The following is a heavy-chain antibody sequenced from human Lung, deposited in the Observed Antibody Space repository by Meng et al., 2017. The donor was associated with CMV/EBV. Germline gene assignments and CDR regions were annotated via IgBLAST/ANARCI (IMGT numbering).Heavy chain of an antibody. CDR2: INHSGST. V-gene: IGHV4-34*01. CDR1: FSGYY. CDR3: ARATLYCSGGSCYTNWSDP. Sequence: FSGYYWSWIRQPPGKGLEWIGEINHSGSTNYNPSLKSRVTISVDTSKNQFSLKLSSVTAADTAVYYCARATLYCSGGSCYTNWSDPWGQGTLVTVSS. J-gene: IGHJ5*02. D-gene: IGHD2-15*01.